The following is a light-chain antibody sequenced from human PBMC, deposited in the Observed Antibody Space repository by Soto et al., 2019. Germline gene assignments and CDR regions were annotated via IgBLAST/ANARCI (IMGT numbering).Light chain of an antibody. Sequence: EIVLTQSPGTLSLSPGARATLSCRASQRVSNSWIAWYQHKPGQAPRLLIYGASSRAAGIPDRFSGGGSGTDFTLTITRLEPEDSAVFYCQQHGSPPWTFGQGTKVEIK. CDR1: QRVSNSW. CDR2: GAS. V-gene: IGKV3-20*01. J-gene: IGKJ1*01. CDR3: QQHGSPPWT.